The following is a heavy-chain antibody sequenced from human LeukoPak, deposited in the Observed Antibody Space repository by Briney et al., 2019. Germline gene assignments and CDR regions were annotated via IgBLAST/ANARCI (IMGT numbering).Heavy chain of an antibody. J-gene: IGHJ6*03. CDR2: IYYSGST. CDR1: GGSISSSSYY. D-gene: IGHD6-19*01. V-gene: IGHV4-39*07. Sequence: PSETLSLPCTVSGGSISSSSYYWGWIRQPPGKGLEWIGSIYYSGSTYYNPSLKSRVTISVDTSKNQFSLKLSSVTAADTAVYYCARGTRRQWLVRPHYYYYYMDVWGKGTTVTVSS. CDR3: ARGTRRQWLVRPHYYYYYMDV.